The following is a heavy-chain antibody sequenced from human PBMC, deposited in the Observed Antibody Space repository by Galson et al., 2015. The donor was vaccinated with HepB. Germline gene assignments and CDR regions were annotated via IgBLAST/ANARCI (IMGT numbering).Heavy chain of an antibody. D-gene: IGHD3-10*01. CDR1: GFTFSSYG. CDR3: AREGGSGSFSY. V-gene: IGHV3-33*01. Sequence: SLRLSCAASGFTFSSYGMHWVRQAPGKGLEWVAVIWYDGSNKYYADSVKGRFTISRDNSKNTLYLQMSSLRAEDTAVYYCAREGGSGSFSYWGQETLVTVSS. CDR2: IWYDGSNK. J-gene: IGHJ4*02.